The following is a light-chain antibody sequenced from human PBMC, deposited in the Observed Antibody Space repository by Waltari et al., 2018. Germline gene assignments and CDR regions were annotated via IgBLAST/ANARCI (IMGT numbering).Light chain of an antibody. CDR2: AAS. Sequence: DIQMTQSPSSLSASVGDRVTITRRASPSITTYLNWYQQKPGKAPNLLIYAASSLQSGVPARFSGSGSGTEFTLTISSLRPEDFATYYCQQTITIPLTFGGGTKVEIK. J-gene: IGKJ4*01. CDR3: QQTITIPLT. CDR1: PSITTY. V-gene: IGKV1-39*01.